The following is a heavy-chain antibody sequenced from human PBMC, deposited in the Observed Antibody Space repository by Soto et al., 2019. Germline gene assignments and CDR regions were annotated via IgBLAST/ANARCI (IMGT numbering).Heavy chain of an antibody. CDR3: ARHSAIFGVVTFPYFDY. J-gene: IGHJ4*02. D-gene: IGHD3-3*01. CDR2: IYYSGST. CDR1: GGSISSSSYY. V-gene: IGHV4-39*01. Sequence: PSETLSLTCTVSGGSISSSSYYWSWIRQPPGKGLEWIGSIYYSGSTYYNPSLKSRVTISVDTSKNQFSLKLSSVTAADTAVYYCARHSAIFGVVTFPYFDYWGQGTLVTVSS.